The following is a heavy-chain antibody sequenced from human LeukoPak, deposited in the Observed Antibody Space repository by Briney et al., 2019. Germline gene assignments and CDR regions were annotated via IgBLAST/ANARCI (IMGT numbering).Heavy chain of an antibody. Sequence: PGGSLRLSCAASGFTFSSYSMNWVRQAPGKGLEWVAVISYDGSNKYYADSVKGRFTISRDNSKNTLYLQMNSLRAEDTAVYYCARDRSGSGWYGGDYWGQGTLVTVSS. J-gene: IGHJ4*02. V-gene: IGHV3-30*03. CDR3: ARDRSGSGWYGGDY. D-gene: IGHD6-19*01. CDR2: ISYDGSNK. CDR1: GFTFSSYS.